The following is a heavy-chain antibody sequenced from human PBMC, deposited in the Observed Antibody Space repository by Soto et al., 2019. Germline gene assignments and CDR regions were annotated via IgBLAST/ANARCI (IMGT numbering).Heavy chain of an antibody. CDR1: GFTFSSYA. CDR3: AKEGGLYFDWLLTCDY. Sequence: GGSLRLSCAASGFTFSSYAMSWVRQAPGKGLEWVSAISGSGGSTYYADSVKGRFTISRDNSKNTLYLQMNSLRAEDTAVYYCAKEGGLYFDWLLTCDYWGQGTLVTVSS. J-gene: IGHJ4*02. V-gene: IGHV3-23*01. CDR2: ISGSGGST. D-gene: IGHD3-9*01.